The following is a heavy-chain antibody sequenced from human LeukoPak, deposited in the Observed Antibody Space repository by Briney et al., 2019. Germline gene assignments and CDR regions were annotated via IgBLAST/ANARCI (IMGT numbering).Heavy chain of an antibody. CDR2: MNPNSGNT. CDR1: GYTFTSYD. D-gene: IGHD2-21*01. CDR3: ASASYSGDYYYYYMDV. V-gene: IGHV1-8*03. Sequence: ASVKVSCKASGYTFTSYDINWVRQATEQGLEWMGWMNPNSGNTGYAQKFQGRVTITRNTSISTAYMELSSLRSEDTAVYYCASASYSGDYYYYYMDVWGKGTTVTVSS. J-gene: IGHJ6*03.